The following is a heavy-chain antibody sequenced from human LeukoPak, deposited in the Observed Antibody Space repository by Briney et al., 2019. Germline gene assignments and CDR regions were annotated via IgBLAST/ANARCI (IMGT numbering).Heavy chain of an antibody. J-gene: IGHJ4*02. CDR3: ARVQQRNKELDY. Sequence: GASVKVSCKASGYTFTSYGISWVRQAPGQGLEWMGWISAYNGNTSYAQKLQGRVTMTTDTSTSTAYRELRSLRSDDTAVYYCARVQQRNKELDYWGQGTLVTVSS. V-gene: IGHV1-18*01. D-gene: IGHD6-13*01. CDR2: ISAYNGNT. CDR1: GYTFTSYG.